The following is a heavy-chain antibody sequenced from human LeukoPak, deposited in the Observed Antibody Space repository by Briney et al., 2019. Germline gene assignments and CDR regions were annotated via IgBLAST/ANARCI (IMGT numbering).Heavy chain of an antibody. CDR3: AREGCSSTSCHDAFDI. Sequence: ASVKVSCKASGYTFTGYYMHWVRQAPGQGLEWMGWINPNSGGTNYAQKFQGRVTMTRDTSIGTAYMELSRLRSDDTAVYYCAREGCSSTSCHDAFDIWGQGTMVTVSS. D-gene: IGHD2-2*01. CDR2: INPNSGGT. CDR1: GYTFTGYY. J-gene: IGHJ3*02. V-gene: IGHV1-2*02.